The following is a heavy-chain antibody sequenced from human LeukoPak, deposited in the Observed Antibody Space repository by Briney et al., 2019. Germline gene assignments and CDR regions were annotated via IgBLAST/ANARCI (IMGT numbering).Heavy chain of an antibody. D-gene: IGHD3-3*01. V-gene: IGHV1-2*02. CDR3: ARVYDFWSGYYTGPRYYFDY. J-gene: IGHJ4*02. CDR1: GNTFSAYY. CDR2: INPNSGGT. Sequence: ASVKVSCKASGNTFSAYYVHWVRQAPGQGLEWMGWINPNSGGTNYAQKFQGRVSMTRDTSISTAYMELRSLRSDDTAVYYCARVYDFWSGYYTGPRYYFDYWGQGTLVTVSS.